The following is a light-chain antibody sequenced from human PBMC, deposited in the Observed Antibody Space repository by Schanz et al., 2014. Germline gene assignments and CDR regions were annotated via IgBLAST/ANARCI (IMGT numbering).Light chain of an antibody. CDR1: SSNIGSNF. CDR2: RNN. V-gene: IGLV1-47*01. Sequence: QSVLTQPPSASGTPGQRVPISCSGSSSNIGSNFLYWYQQLPGTAPKLLIYRNNQRPSGVPDRFSGSKSGTSASLAITGLQAEDEADYYCQSFDSSLRDVFGGGTKLTVL. J-gene: IGLJ3*02. CDR3: QSFDSSLRDV.